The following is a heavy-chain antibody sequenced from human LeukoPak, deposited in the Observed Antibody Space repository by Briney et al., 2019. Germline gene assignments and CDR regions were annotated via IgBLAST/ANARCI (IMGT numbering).Heavy chain of an antibody. J-gene: IGHJ4*02. CDR2: ISARDGST. CDR1: GLTSGIYA. D-gene: IGHD4-17*01. CDR3: AKLLNDYGDYYFDY. Sequence: PGGSLRLSCAASGLTSGIYAMSWVRQAPGQGLDRVSAISARDGSTYYADSVKGRFTISRDNSKNTLYLQMNSLRAEDTAVYYCAKLLNDYGDYYFDYWGQGTLVTVSS. V-gene: IGHV3-23*01.